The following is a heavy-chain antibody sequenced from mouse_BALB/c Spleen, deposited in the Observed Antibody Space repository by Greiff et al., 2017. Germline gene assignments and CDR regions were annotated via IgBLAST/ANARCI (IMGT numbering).Heavy chain of an antibody. J-gene: IGHJ4*01. CDR1: GDSITSGY. CDR2: ISYSGST. Sequence: VQLQQSGPSLVKPSQTLSLTCSVTGDSITSGYWNWIRKFPGNKLEYMGYISYSGSTYYNPSLKSRISITRDTSKNQYYLQLNSVTTEDTATYYCARSSITTSYYAMDYWGQGTSVTVSS. CDR3: ARSSITTSYYAMDY. D-gene: IGHD2-4*01. V-gene: IGHV3-8*02.